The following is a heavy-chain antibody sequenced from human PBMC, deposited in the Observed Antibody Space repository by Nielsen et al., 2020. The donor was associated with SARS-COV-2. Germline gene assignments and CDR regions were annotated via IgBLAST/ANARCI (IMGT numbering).Heavy chain of an antibody. J-gene: IGHJ6*02. D-gene: IGHD2/OR15-2a*01. CDR2: ISYDGSNK. CDR1: GFTFSSYA. CDR3: ARDHFTYYYYYGMDV. Sequence: GESLKISCAASGFTFSSYAMHWVRQAPGKGLEWVAVISYDGSNKYYADSVKGRFTISRDNSKNTLYLQMNSLRAEDTAVHYCARDHFTYYYYYGMDVWGQGTTVTVSS. V-gene: IGHV3-30-3*01.